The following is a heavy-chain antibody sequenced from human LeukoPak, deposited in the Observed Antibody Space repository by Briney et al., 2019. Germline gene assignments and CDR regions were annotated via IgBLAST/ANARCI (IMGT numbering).Heavy chain of an antibody. CDR2: IYYSGST. V-gene: IGHV4-59*01. D-gene: IGHD3-3*01. J-gene: IGHJ5*02. CDR1: GGSISSYY. CDR3: ARASLNDYDFWSGYSPNWFDP. Sequence: ASETLSLTCTVSGGSISSYYWSWIRQPPGKGLEWIGYIYYSGSTNYNPSLKSRVTISLDTSKNQFSLKLSSVTAADTAVYYCARASLNDYDFWSGYSPNWFDPWGQGTLVTVSS.